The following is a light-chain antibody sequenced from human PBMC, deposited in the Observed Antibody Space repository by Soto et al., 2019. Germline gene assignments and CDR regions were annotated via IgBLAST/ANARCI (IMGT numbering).Light chain of an antibody. CDR2: DAS. Sequence: EVVVTQSPATLSLSPGERATLSCRASESVNNYLAWYQQKPGQAARLLIYDASNRATGIPARFSGSGSGTDFTLTISSRGPDDFAVYFCQQRRNWPPHTFGQGTKLQIK. CDR3: QQRRNWPPHT. V-gene: IGKV3-11*01. J-gene: IGKJ2*01. CDR1: ESVNNY.